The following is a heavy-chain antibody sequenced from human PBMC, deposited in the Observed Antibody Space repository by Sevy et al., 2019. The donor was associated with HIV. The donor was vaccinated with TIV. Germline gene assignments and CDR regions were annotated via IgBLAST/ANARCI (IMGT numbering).Heavy chain of an antibody. J-gene: IGHJ4*02. CDR1: GFTFRSYA. CDR3: AKGVSWLVLGGYFDY. CDR2: IIGSGDNT. D-gene: IGHD6-19*01. V-gene: IGHV3-23*01. Sequence: GGSLRLSCEASGFTFRSYAMSWVRQAPGKGLEWVSGIIGSGDNTYYADSVKGRFTVSRDNSKNTLYVQMNSLRAEDTAVYYCAKGVSWLVLGGYFDYCGQGTPVTVSS.